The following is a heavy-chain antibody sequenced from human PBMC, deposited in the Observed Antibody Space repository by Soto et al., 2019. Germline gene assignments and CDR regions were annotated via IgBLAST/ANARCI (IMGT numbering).Heavy chain of an antibody. V-gene: IGHV5-10-1*01. D-gene: IGHD3-22*01. CDR2: IDPSDSYT. J-gene: IGHJ3*02. CDR1: GYSFTSDW. CDR3: AIDYYDSSAPDAFDI. Sequence: GESLKISCKGSGYSFTSDWISWVRQMPGKGLEWMGRIDPSDSYTNYSPSFQGHVTISADKSISTAYLQWSSLKASDTAMYYCAIDYYDSSAPDAFDIWGQGKMVTVS.